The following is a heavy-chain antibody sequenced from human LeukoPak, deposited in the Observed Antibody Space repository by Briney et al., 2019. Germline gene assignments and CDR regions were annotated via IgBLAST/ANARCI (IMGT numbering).Heavy chain of an antibody. J-gene: IGHJ4*02. CDR2: ISAYNGNT. CDR1: GYTFTSYG. Sequence: ASVKVSCQASGYTFTSYGISWVRPPPGQGLEWMGWISAYNGNTNCAQKLQGRVTMTTDTSTSTAYMELRSQRSDDTAVYYCARGVLGGYDFPHHFDYWGQGTLVTVSS. D-gene: IGHD5-12*01. V-gene: IGHV1-18*01. CDR3: ARGVLGGYDFPHHFDY.